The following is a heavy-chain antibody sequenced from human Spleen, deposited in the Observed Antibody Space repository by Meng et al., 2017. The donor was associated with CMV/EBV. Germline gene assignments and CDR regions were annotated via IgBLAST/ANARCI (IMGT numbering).Heavy chain of an antibody. CDR3: TSRTVTTNDY. V-gene: IGHV3-15*01. CDR2: IKTKNDDETT. CDR1: GFIFSEVW. J-gene: IGHJ4*02. Sequence: SCGASGFIFSEVWMNWVRQAAGKGLEWLGRIKTKNDDETTDYAETVKGRFTISRDDSRNMVFLQMNGLRTEDTAVYYCTSRTVTTNDYWGQGTLVTVSS. D-gene: IGHD4-11*01.